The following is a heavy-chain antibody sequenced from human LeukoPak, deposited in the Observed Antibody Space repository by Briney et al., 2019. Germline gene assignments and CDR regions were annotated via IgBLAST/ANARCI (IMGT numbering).Heavy chain of an antibody. V-gene: IGHV4-4*02. D-gene: IGHD1-26*01. Sequence: SGTLSLTCAVSGGSITTTNWWSWVRQPPGKGLEWIGEVHLSGATNYNPSLESRVSMSIDKSKNHLSLEVTSVTAADTAIYYCTRESGAFSPYGFWGQGTLLTVSS. CDR1: GGSITTTNW. CDR3: TRESGAFSPYGF. J-gene: IGHJ1*01. CDR2: VHLSGAT.